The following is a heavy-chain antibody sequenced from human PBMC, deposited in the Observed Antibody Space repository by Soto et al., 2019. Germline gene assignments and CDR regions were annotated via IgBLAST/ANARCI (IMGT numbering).Heavy chain of an antibody. D-gene: IGHD6-13*01. J-gene: IGHJ4*02. CDR2: ISGSGGST. CDR1: GFTFSSYA. V-gene: IGHV3-23*01. CDR3: AKDKTYSSSWLFDY. Sequence: GGAQRLSSAASGFTFSSYAMSWVRQSPGKGLEWVSAISGSGGSTYYADSVKGRFTISRDNSKNTLYLQMNSLRAEDTAVYYCAKDKTYSSSWLFDYWGQGTLFNVSS.